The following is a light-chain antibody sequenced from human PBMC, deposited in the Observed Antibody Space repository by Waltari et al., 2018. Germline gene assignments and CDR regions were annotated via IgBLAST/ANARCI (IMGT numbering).Light chain of an antibody. J-gene: IGKJ3*01. Sequence: DIQMTQSPSSLSASVGDRVTITCRASQSISTFLNWYQQKEGRAPKLLIYAASTLKRGVPSRFSGSGAGSDFTLTISSLQPEDSATYHCQESVSTPKGTFGPGTKVEIK. CDR2: AAS. CDR3: QESVSTPKGT. CDR1: QSISTF. V-gene: IGKV1-39*01.